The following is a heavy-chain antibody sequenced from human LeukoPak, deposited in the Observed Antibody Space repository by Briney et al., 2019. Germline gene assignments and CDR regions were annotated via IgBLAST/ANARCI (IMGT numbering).Heavy chain of an antibody. J-gene: IGHJ5*02. CDR1: GGSFSGYY. CDR2: INHSGST. V-gene: IGHV4-34*01. D-gene: IGHD3-10*01. CDR3: ARVRGIRMVRTANWFDP. Sequence: SETLSLTCAVYGGSFSGYYWSWIRQPPGKGLEWIGEINHSGSTNYNPSLKSRVTISVDTSKNQFSLKLSSVTAADTAVYYCARVRGIRMVRTANWFDPWGQGTLVTVSS.